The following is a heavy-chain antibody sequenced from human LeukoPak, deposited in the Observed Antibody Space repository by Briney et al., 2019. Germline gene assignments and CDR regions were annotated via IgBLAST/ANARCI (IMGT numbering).Heavy chain of an antibody. CDR1: GGSFSGYY. Sequence: MPSETLSLTCAVYGGSFSGYYWSWIRQPPGKGLEWIGEINHSGSTNYNPSLKSRVTISVDTSKNQFSLKLSSVTAADTAVYYCARDPRRTYYYYGMDVWGQGTTVTVSS. CDR2: INHSGST. J-gene: IGHJ6*02. V-gene: IGHV4-34*01. CDR3: ARDPRRTYYYYGMDV.